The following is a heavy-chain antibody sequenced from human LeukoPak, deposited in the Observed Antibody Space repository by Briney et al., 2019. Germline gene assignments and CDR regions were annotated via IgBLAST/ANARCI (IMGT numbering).Heavy chain of an antibody. CDR3: ARGTDWTAAGLFDY. Sequence: PSETLSLTCTVSGVSVSSSSYYWYWIRQPPGKGLEWIGNIYYSGSTYYNPSLKSRVTISVDTSKNQFSLKLSSVTAADTAVYYCARGTDWTAAGLFDYWGQGTLVTVSS. CDR1: GVSVSSSSYY. J-gene: IGHJ4*02. V-gene: IGHV4-39*07. CDR2: IYYSGST. D-gene: IGHD6-13*01.